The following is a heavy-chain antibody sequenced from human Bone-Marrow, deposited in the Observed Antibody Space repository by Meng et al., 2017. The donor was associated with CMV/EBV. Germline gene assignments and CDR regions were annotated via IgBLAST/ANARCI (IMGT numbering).Heavy chain of an antibody. J-gene: IGHJ4*01. Sequence: GGSLRLSCAASGFTFSSYWMSWVRQAPGKGLEWVANIKQDGSEKYYVASVKGRFTISRDNAKNSLYLQMNSVRAEDTAVYYCARGEDVLRYFDWLLNYLDVWGQGTLVTVSS. D-gene: IGHD3-9*01. CDR3: ARGEDVLRYFDWLLNYLDV. CDR2: IKQDGSEK. CDR1: GFTFSSYW. V-gene: IGHV3-7*01.